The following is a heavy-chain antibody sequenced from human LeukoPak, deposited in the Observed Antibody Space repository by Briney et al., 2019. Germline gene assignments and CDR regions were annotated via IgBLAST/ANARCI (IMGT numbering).Heavy chain of an antibody. Sequence: SETLPLTCTVSGGSISGYYWSWIREPPGRGLEWIGYIFHTGSTTYNPSLKSRVTISVDTSKNQFSLKLSSVTAADTAVYYCVRQPYSSGAYYFDYWGQGTLVTVSS. CDR1: GGSISGYY. V-gene: IGHV4-59*08. J-gene: IGHJ4*02. CDR2: IFHTGST. CDR3: VRQPYSSGAYYFDY. D-gene: IGHD3-22*01.